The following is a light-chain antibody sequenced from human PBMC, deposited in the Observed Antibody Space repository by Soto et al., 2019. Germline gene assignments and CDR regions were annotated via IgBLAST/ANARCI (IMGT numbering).Light chain of an antibody. CDR3: QSYDSNLSGWV. J-gene: IGLJ3*02. Sequence: QSVLTQPPSVSGAPGQRVTISCTGSSSNIGAGYDVHWYQQLPGTAPKLLIYGNSNRPSGVPDRFSGSKSGTSASLAITGLHAEDEADYYCQSYDSNLSGWVFGGGTKLTVL. CDR2: GNS. V-gene: IGLV1-40*01. CDR1: SSNIGAGYD.